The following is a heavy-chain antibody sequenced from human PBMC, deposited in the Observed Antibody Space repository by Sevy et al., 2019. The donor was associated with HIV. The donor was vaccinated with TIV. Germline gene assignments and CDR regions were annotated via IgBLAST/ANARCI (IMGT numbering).Heavy chain of an antibody. V-gene: IGHV4-61*01. Sequence: SETLSLTCTVSGDSVSGGNYYWSWIRQPPGKGLECIGYMYYSGSTNYNPSLESRVTISIDTSKNQFSLRLTSVTAADTAVYYCARGLFDYWGQGTLVTVSS. CDR3: ARGLFDY. J-gene: IGHJ4*02. CDR1: GDSVSGGNYY. CDR2: MYYSGST.